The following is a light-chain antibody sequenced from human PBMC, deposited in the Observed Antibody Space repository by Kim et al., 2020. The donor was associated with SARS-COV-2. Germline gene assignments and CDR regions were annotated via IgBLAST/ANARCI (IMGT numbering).Light chain of an antibody. CDR2: DVS. CDR3: CSYAGSYTLL. Sequence: QSALTPPRSVSGSPGQSVTISCTGTSSDVGGYNYVSWYQHHPGKAPKLMIYDVSKRPSGVPDRFSGSKSGNTASLTISGLQAEDEADYYCCSYAGSYTLLFGGGTKLTVL. CDR1: SSDVGGYNY. V-gene: IGLV2-11*01. J-gene: IGLJ3*02.